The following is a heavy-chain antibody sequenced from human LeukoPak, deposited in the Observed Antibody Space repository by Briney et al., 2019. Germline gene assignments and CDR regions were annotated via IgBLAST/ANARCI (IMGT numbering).Heavy chain of an antibody. CDR3: AKDSPLTPPYYYDSSGHEHDY. D-gene: IGHD3-22*01. CDR1: GSTFSSYG. CDR2: IRYDGSNK. Sequence: PGGSLRLSCAASGSTFSSYGMHWVRQAPGKGLEWVAFIRYDGSNKYYADSVKGRFTISRDNSKNTLYLQMNSLRAEDTAVYYCAKDSPLTPPYYYDSSGHEHDYWGQGTLVTVSS. V-gene: IGHV3-30*02. J-gene: IGHJ4*02.